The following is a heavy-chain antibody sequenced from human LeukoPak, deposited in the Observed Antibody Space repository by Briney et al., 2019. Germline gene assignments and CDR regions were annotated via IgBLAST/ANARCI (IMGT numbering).Heavy chain of an antibody. CDR3: AGDWGSSGWFNWFDP. V-gene: IGHV3-30*03. Sequence: GGSLRLSCAASGFTISTYGMHWVRQAPGKGLEWVTMLSHDGSETYYLDSVKGRFSISRDSSKNTLFLQMSSLRPEDTAVYYCAGDWGSSGWFNWFDPWGQGTLVTVSS. J-gene: IGHJ5*01. D-gene: IGHD6-19*01. CDR1: GFTISTYG. CDR2: LSHDGSET.